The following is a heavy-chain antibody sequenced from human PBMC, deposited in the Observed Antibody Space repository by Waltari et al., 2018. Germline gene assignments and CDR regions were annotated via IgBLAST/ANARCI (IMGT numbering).Heavy chain of an antibody. CDR3: SYSSGWYDDY. V-gene: IGHV3-21*01. D-gene: IGHD6-19*01. J-gene: IGHJ4*02. CDR2: ISSSSSYI. Sequence: ELQLVESGGGLVKPGGSLRLSCAASGFTFSSYSMNWVRQAPGKGLEWVSSISSSSSYIYYADSVKGRFTISRDNAKNSLYLQMNSLRAEDTAVYYCSYSSGWYDDYWGQGTLVTVSS. CDR1: GFTFSSYS.